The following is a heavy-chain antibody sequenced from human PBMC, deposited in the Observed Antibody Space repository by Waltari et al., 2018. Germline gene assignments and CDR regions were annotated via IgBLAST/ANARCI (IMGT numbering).Heavy chain of an antibody. CDR3: ARDQSGFWSGPLLGDYYYYMDV. Sequence: QVQLQESGPGLVKPSQTLSLTCTVSGGSISSRSYYWSWIRPPAGKGLEWIGRIYTSGSTNYNPSLKSRVTISVDTSKNQFSLKLSSVTAADTAVYYCARDQSGFWSGPLLGDYYYYMDVWGKGTTVTVSS. CDR1: GGSISSRSYY. D-gene: IGHD3-3*01. CDR2: IYTSGST. V-gene: IGHV4-61*02. J-gene: IGHJ6*03.